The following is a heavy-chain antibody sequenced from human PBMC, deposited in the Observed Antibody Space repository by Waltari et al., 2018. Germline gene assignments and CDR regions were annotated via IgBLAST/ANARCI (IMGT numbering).Heavy chain of an antibody. Sequence: QEQLQESGPGLVKPSGTLSLTCAVSGGSISRRNWWSWVRQPPGKGLEWIGEINHSGSTNYNPSLKSRVTISVDTSKNQFSLKLSSVTAADTAVYYCARGLRRLRYFDYWGQGTLVTVSS. J-gene: IGHJ4*02. CDR3: ARGLRRLRYFDY. D-gene: IGHD3-9*01. V-gene: IGHV4-4*02. CDR1: GGSISRRNW. CDR2: INHSGST.